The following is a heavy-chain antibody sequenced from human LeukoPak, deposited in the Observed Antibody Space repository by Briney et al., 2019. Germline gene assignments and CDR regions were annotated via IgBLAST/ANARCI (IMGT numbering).Heavy chain of an antibody. J-gene: IGHJ4*02. CDR1: GYTFTSYY. CDR2: INPSGGST. D-gene: IGHD5-24*01. V-gene: IGHV1-46*01. Sequence: GASVKVSCKASGYTFTSYYMHWVRQAPGQGLEWMGIINPSGGSTSYAQKFQGGVTMTRDMSTSTVYMELSSLRSEDTAVYYCAREFRDYGDYWGQGTLVTVSS. CDR3: AREFRDYGDY.